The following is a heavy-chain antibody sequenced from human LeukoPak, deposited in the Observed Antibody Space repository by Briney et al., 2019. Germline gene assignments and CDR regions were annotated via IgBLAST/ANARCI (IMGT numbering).Heavy chain of an antibody. J-gene: IGHJ4*02. V-gene: IGHV1-69*01. CDR3: ARDKAALKRSYYYDSRGFDY. Sequence: GASVKVSCKASGGTFSSYAISWVRQAPGQGLEWMGGIIPILGTANYAQKFQGRVTIAADESTSTAYMELSSLRSEDTAVYYCARDKAALKRSYYYDSRGFDYWGQGTLVTVSS. CDR1: GGTFSSYA. D-gene: IGHD3-22*01. CDR2: IIPILGTA.